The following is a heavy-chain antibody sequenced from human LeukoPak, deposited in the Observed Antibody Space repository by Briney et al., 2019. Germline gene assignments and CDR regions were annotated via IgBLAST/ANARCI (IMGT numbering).Heavy chain of an antibody. CDR2: IYHSGST. D-gene: IGHD3-10*01. J-gene: IGHJ4*02. CDR1: GYSISSGYY. Sequence: SETLSLTCTVSGYSISSGYYWGWIRQPPGKGLEWIGSIYHSGSTYYNPSLKSRVTISVDTSKNQFSLKLSSVTAADTAVYYCARDRGRFGEPHSFDYWGQGTLVTVSS. CDR3: ARDRGRFGEPHSFDY. V-gene: IGHV4-38-2*02.